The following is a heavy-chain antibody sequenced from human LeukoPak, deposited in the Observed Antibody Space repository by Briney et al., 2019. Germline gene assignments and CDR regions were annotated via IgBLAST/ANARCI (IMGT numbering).Heavy chain of an antibody. CDR2: INQDESAK. V-gene: IGHV3-7*01. D-gene: IGHD2-15*01. CDR3: AKDGGSDPDAFDI. J-gene: IGHJ3*02. Sequence: HPGGSLRLSCAASGFTFSRYWMSWVRQAPGKWLEWVASINQDESAKYYVDSVKGRFTISRDNAKNSLFLQMNSLRAEDTAFYYCAKDGGSDPDAFDIWGQGTMVTVSS. CDR1: GFTFSRYW.